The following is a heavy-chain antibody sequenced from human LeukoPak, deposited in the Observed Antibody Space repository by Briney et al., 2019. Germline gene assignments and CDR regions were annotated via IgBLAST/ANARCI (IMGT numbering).Heavy chain of an antibody. CDR2: ISWNSGSI. V-gene: IGHV3-9*01. CDR1: GFTFDDYA. J-gene: IGHJ4*02. D-gene: IGHD3-10*01. CDR3: ARPLWFGELYY. Sequence: PGRSLRLSCAASGFTFDDYAMHWVRQAPGKGLEWVSGISWNSGSIGYADSVKGRFTISRDNAKNSLYLQMNSLRAEDTALYYCARPLWFGELYYWGQGTLVTVSS.